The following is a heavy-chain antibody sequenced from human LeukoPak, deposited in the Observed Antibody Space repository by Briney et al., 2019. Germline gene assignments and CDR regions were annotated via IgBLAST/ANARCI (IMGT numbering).Heavy chain of an antibody. V-gene: IGHV1-8*01. CDR3: ARARQYDFWSGYYCFDP. CDR2: MNPNSGNT. Sequence: ASVTVSCKASGYTFTSYDINWVRQAAGQGLEWMGWMNPNSGNTVYAQKFQGRVTMTRNTSISTAYMELSSQRSESTAVYYCARARQYDFWSGYYCFDPWGQGTLVTVSS. CDR1: GYTFTSYD. D-gene: IGHD3-3*01. J-gene: IGHJ5*02.